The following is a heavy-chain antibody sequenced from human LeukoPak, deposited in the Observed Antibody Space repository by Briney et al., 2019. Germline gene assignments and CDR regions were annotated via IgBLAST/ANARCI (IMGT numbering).Heavy chain of an antibody. D-gene: IGHD5-12*01. Sequence: PSETLSLTCTVSGGSISGFSWNWIRQPPGKGLEWIGYIYYTGNTNYNPSPRNRVTISVDTSKNQLSLKLTSVTAADTAAYYCARSPGWLPDYWGQGTLVTVSS. V-gene: IGHV4-59*01. CDR2: IYYTGNT. CDR3: ARSPGWLPDY. J-gene: IGHJ4*02. CDR1: GGSISGFS.